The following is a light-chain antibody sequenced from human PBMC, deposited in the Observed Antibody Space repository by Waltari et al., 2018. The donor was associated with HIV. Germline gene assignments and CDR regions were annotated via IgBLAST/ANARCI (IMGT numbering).Light chain of an antibody. CDR1: ENINTF. Sequence: DIQVTQSPSSLSASVGDRVTIICRTSENINTFLNWFQQKPGKAPKLLIYAASTLQSGVPSRFSGSMSGTNFTLTINSLQPEDFASYYCQQSNSFPSFTFGGGTKVEIK. J-gene: IGKJ4*01. CDR3: QQSNSFPSFT. CDR2: AAS. V-gene: IGKV1-39*01.